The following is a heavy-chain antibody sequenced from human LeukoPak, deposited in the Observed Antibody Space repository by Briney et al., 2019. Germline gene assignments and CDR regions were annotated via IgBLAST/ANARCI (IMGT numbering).Heavy chain of an antibody. V-gene: IGHV3-21*01. CDR2: IKTASNYI. CDR1: GFTFSSYS. CDR3: ASGWLQQPNIRSGHFVY. D-gene: IGHD5-24*01. Sequence: GGSLRLSCAASGFTFSSYSMNWVRQAPGKGLEWVSSIKTASNYIYYADSVKSRFSISRDNAKNSLYLQMNSLRAEDTAVYYCASGWLQQPNIRSGHFVYWGQGSLVTVSS. J-gene: IGHJ4*02.